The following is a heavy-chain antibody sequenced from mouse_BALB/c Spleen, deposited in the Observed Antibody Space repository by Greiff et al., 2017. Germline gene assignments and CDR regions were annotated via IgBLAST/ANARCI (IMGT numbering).Heavy chain of an antibody. V-gene: IGHV5-6-3*01. CDR2: INSNGGST. Sequence: VLLVESGGGLVQPGGSLKLSCAASGFTFSSYGMSWVRQTPDKRLELVATINSNGGSTYYPDSVKGRFTISRDNAKNTLYLQMSSLKSEDTAMYYCSRDNYDYGAGGMDYWGQGTSVTVSS. CDR3: SRDNYDYGAGGMDY. D-gene: IGHD2-4*01. CDR1: GFTFSSYG. J-gene: IGHJ4*01.